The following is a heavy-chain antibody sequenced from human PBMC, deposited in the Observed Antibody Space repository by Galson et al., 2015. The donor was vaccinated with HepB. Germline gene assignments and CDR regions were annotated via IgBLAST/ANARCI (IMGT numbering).Heavy chain of an antibody. CDR2: IIPILGIA. J-gene: IGHJ5*02. V-gene: IGHV1-69*04. CDR1: GGTFSSYA. CDR3: ASGEDSSGWEHNWFDP. D-gene: IGHD6-19*01. Sequence: SVKVSCKASGGTFSSYAISWVRQAPGQGLEWMGRIIPILGIANYAQKFQGRVTITADKSTSTAYMELSSLRSEDTAVYYCASGEDSSGWEHNWFDPWGQGTLVTVSS.